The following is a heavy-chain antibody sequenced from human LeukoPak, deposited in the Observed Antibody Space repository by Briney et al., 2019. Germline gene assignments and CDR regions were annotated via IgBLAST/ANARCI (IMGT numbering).Heavy chain of an antibody. V-gene: IGHV3-7*01. CDR3: ARDHPMSDAFDI. CDR2: IKQDGSEK. CDR1: GFTFSSYL. Sequence: GGSLRLSCAASGFTFSSYLMSWVRQAPGKGLEWVANIKQDGSEKYYVDSVKGRFTISRDNAKNSLYLQMNSLRAEDTAVYYCARDHPMSDAFDIWGQGTMVTVSS. D-gene: IGHD3-22*01. J-gene: IGHJ3*02.